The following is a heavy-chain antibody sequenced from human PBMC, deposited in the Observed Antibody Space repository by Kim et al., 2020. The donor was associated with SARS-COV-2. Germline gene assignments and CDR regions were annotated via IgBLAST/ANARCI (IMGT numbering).Heavy chain of an antibody. D-gene: IGHD6-19*01. J-gene: IGHJ5*02. CDR3: AKESGIAVGTGRAWLDP. Sequence: GGSLRLSCAASGFTFSRYGMHWVRQAPGKGLEWVAVTSYDGNYKYYADSAKGRFTISRDNSKNTLDLQMSSLRVEDTAVYFCAKESGIAVGTGRAWLDPWRRGPRVTVSS. V-gene: IGHV3-30*18. CDR2: TSYDGNYK. CDR1: GFTFSRYG.